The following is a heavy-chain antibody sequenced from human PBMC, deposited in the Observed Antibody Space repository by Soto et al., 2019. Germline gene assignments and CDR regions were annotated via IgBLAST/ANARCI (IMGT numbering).Heavy chain of an antibody. CDR1: GYDFTTYG. D-gene: IGHD2-15*01. J-gene: IGHJ4*02. V-gene: IGHV1-18*01. CDR2: ISAHNGNT. Sequence: GASVKVSCKGSGYDFTTYGITWVRQAPGQGLEWMAWISAHNGNTDYAQKLQGRVTVTRDTSTSTAYMELRSLRSDDTAVYYCARAGAATLSDYWGQRTLVTVSS. CDR3: ARAGAATLSDY.